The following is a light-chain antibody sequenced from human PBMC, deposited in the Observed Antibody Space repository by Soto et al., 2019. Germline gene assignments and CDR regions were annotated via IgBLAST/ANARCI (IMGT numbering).Light chain of an antibody. CDR3: AAWDGSLNVDV. CDR1: SSSIGSNS. V-gene: IGLV1-44*01. CDR2: TNS. J-gene: IGLJ1*01. Sequence: QPVLTQPPSASGTPGQRVTISCSGSSSSIGSNSVNWYQQLPRTAPKVLIYTNSQRPSGVPDRFSGSKSGTSASLAISGLQPEDEADYYCAAWDGSLNVDVFGTGTKVTVL.